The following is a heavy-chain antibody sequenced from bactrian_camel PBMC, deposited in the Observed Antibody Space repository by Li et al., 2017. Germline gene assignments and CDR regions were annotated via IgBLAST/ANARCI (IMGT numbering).Heavy chain of an antibody. J-gene: IGHJ4*01. D-gene: IGHD3*01. V-gene: IGHV3S9*01. CDR1: VSSANDYC. Sequence: HVQLVESGGGSVQAGGSLRLSCAVSVSSANDYCLGWFRQASGKEREWVGSLDSDGRINYADSVKGRFTVSRNNANNTVNLMMNSLKPEDTAMYYCAADLHRNWCDGPQSDYTYQGQGTQVTV. CDR2: LDSDGRI.